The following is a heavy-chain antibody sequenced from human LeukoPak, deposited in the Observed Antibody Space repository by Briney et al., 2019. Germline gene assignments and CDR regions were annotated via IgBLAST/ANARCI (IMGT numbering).Heavy chain of an antibody. D-gene: IGHD3-16*02. J-gene: IGHJ4*02. CDR2: ISPYSGKT. CDR3: ARELSHPDY. CDR1: GYTFTDYG. V-gene: IGHV1-18*01. Sequence: ASVKVSCKASGYTFTDYGISWVRQAPGQGLEWMGWISPYSGKTKYEEKVQDRVTMTTDTSTGTVYMELRSLRSDDTAVYYCARELSHPDYWGQGTLVTVSS.